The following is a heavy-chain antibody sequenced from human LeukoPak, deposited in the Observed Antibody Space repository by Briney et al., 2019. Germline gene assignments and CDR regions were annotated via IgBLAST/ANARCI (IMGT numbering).Heavy chain of an antibody. CDR1: GFTFDDYA. CDR3: AKGPTYYYDSSGYYYGDYFDY. CDR2: ISWNSGSI. D-gene: IGHD3-22*01. V-gene: IGHV3-9*01. J-gene: IGHJ4*02. Sequence: GGSLRLSCAASGFTFDDYAMHWVRQAPGKGLEWVSGISWNSGSIGYADSVKGRFTISRDNAKNSLYLQMNSLRAEDTALYYCAKGPTYYYDSSGYYYGDYFDYWGQGTLVTVSS.